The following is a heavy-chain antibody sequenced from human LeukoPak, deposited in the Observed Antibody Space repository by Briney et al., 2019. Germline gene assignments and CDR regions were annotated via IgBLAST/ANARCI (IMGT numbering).Heavy chain of an antibody. D-gene: IGHD6-13*01. J-gene: IGHJ4*02. V-gene: IGHV3-53*01. CDR1: GFTFSSYS. CDR2: IYTGGAT. Sequence: PGGSLRLSCAASGFTFSSYSMNWVRQAPGKGLEWVSIIYTGGATYYADSVKGRFTISRDNSKNTLYLQMISLRAEDTAVYYCARRYTSSWCLDSWGQGTLVTVSS. CDR3: ARRYTSSWCLDS.